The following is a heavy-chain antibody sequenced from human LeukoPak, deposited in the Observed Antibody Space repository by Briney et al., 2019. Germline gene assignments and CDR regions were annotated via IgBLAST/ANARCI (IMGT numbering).Heavy chain of an antibody. CDR3: ARSSTYYYGSESYQLFDY. Sequence: SETLSLTCTVSGGSISSYYWSWIRQPPGKGLEWIGYIYYSGSTNYNPSLKSRVTISVDTSKNQFSLKLSSVTAADTAVYYCARSSTYYYGSESYQLFDYWGQGTLVTVSS. CDR1: GGSISSYY. D-gene: IGHD3-10*01. CDR2: IYYSGST. V-gene: IGHV4-59*01. J-gene: IGHJ4*02.